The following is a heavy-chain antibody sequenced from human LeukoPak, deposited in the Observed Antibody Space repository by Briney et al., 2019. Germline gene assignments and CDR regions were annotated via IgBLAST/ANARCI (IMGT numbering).Heavy chain of an antibody. Sequence: GASVKVSCKASGGTFSSYAISWVRQAPGQGLEWMGGIIPIFGTANYAQKFQGRVTITADKSTSTAYMELSSLRSEDTAVYYCASNSDTMVRGVIISNAVLDYWGQGTLVTVSS. V-gene: IGHV1-69*06. CDR3: ASNSDTMVRGVIISNAVLDY. CDR2: IIPIFGTA. CDR1: GGTFSSYA. D-gene: IGHD3-10*01. J-gene: IGHJ4*02.